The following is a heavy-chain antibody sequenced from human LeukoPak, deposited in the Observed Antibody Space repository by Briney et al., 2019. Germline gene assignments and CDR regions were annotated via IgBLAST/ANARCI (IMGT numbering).Heavy chain of an antibody. CDR2: INPSGGST. CDR1: GSTFTSYY. Sequence: GASVKVSCKASGSTFTSYYMHWVRQAPGQGLEWMGIINPSGGSTSYAQKFQGRGTMTRDTSTSTVYMELSSLRSEDTAVYYCARDLYDILTGYPHPMGYWGQGTLVTVSS. V-gene: IGHV1-46*01. J-gene: IGHJ4*02. D-gene: IGHD3-9*01. CDR3: ARDLYDILTGYPHPMGY.